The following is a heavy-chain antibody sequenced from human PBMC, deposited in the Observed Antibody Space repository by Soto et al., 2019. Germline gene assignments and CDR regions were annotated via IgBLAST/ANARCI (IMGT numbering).Heavy chain of an antibody. CDR3: ARAFDDSSGYYGGLGY. D-gene: IGHD3-22*01. CDR1: GGSFKSGSYS. V-gene: IGHV4-61*01. Sequence: KPSETLSLTCTVSGGSFKSGSYSWSWIRQPPGKGLEWIGYVYHTGRTSYNPSLKSRVSISVDTPKNQLSLKLSSVTAADTAVYYCARAFDDSSGYYGGLGYWGQGTLVTVSS. CDR2: VYHTGRT. J-gene: IGHJ4*02.